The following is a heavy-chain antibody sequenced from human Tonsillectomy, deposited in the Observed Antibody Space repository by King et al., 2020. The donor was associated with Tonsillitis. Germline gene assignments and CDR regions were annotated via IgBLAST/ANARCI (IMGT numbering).Heavy chain of an antibody. CDR3: ARMAFWSGYFEYFDF. CDR1: GFSLSNARMG. D-gene: IGHD3-3*01. Sequence: TLKESGPVLVKPTETLTLTCTVSGFSLSNARMGVSCIRQPPGKALEWRAHIFSIDEKSYSTSLKSRLTISKDTPKSHVVLSMTSMDPVDTATYYCARMAFWSGYFEYFDFWGQGTLVTVSS. J-gene: IGHJ4*02. V-gene: IGHV2-26*01. CDR2: IFSIDEK.